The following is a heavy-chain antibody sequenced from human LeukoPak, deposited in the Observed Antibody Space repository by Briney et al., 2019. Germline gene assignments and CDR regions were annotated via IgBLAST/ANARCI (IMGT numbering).Heavy chain of an antibody. CDR2: IIPIFGTA. J-gene: IGHJ6*02. V-gene: IGHV1-69*01. D-gene: IGHD3-10*01. CDR3: AADSITMVRGVHFLPASSV. Sequence: SVKVSCKASGGTFSSYAISWVRQAPGQGLEWMGGIIPIFGTANYAQKFQGRVTITADESTSTAYMELSSLRSEDTAVYYCAADSITMVRGVHFLPASSVWGQGTTVTVSS. CDR1: GGTFSSYA.